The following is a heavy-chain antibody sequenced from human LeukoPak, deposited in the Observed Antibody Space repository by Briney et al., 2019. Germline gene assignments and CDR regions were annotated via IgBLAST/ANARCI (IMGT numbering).Heavy chain of an antibody. CDR3: ARDLGYYDSSGYYLTFRAFDI. CDR1: GDNVSSKSAA. CDR2: TYYRSKWYN. J-gene: IGHJ3*02. V-gene: IGHV6-1*01. Sequence: SQTLSLTCAISGDNVSSKSAAWNWIRQSPSRGLEWLGRTYYRSKWYNDYAVSVKSRITINPDTSKNQFSLQLKSVTPEDTAVYYCARDLGYYDSSGYYLTFRAFDIWGQGTMVTASS. D-gene: IGHD3-22*01.